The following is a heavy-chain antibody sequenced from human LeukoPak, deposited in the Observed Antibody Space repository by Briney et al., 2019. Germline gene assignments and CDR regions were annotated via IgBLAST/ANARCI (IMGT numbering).Heavy chain of an antibody. CDR2: IIPILGIA. D-gene: IGHD6-19*01. CDR3: ARDLGYSSGYWYFDL. Sequence: GASVKVSCKASGGXFSSYAISWVRQAPGQGLEWMGRIIPILGIANYAQKFQGRVTITADKSTSTAYMELSSLRSEDTAVYYCARDLGYSSGYWYFDLWGRGTLVTVSS. CDR1: GGXFSSYA. J-gene: IGHJ2*01. V-gene: IGHV1-69*04.